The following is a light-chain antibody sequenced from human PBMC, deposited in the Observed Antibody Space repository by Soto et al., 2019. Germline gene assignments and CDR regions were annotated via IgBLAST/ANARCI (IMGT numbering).Light chain of an antibody. Sequence: QSVLTQPASVSGSPGQSITISCTGTSSDVGGYNYVSWYQQHPGKAPKLMIYEVSNRPSGVSNRFSGCKSGNTASLTISGLQAEDEADYYCSSYTSSSTQVFGTGTKLTVL. CDR1: SSDVGGYNY. J-gene: IGLJ1*01. V-gene: IGLV2-14*01. CDR2: EVS. CDR3: SSYTSSSTQV.